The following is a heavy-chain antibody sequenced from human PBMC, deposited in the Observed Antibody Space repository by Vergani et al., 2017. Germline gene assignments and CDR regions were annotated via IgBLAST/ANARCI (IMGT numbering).Heavy chain of an antibody. CDR2: ISSSSSYI. CDR1: GFTFSSYS. D-gene: IGHD2-2*01. CDR3: AREDCSSTSCYPPDAFDI. V-gene: IGHV3-21*01. J-gene: IGHJ3*02. Sequence: EVQLVESGGGLVKPGGSLRLSCAASGFTFSSYSMNWVRQAPGKGLEWVSSISSSSSYIYYADSVKGRFTISRDNAKNSLYLQMNSLRAEDTAVYYCAREDCSSTSCYPPDAFDIWGQGTMVTVSS.